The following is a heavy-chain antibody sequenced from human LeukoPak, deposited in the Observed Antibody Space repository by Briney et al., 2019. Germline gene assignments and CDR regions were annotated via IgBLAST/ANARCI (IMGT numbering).Heavy chain of an antibody. J-gene: IGHJ4*02. V-gene: IGHV3-23*01. CDR1: GFTFSNYD. D-gene: IGHD5-12*01. CDR2: VTGSGGNT. CDR3: AKDLDRGLRPYCFDY. Sequence: TGGSLRLSCAASGFTFSNYDMSWVRQAPGKGLEWVSAVTGSGGNTYYADSVKGRFTISRDNSKNTLYLQMNSLRAEDTAVYYCAKDLDRGLRPYCFDYWGQGTLVTVSS.